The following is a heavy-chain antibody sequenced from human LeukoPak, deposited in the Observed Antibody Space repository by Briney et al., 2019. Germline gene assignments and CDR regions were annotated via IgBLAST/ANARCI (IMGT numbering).Heavy chain of an antibody. CDR3: ARVHDPSIEYYDILTGYRGVDNAFDI. CDR2: ISAYNGNT. D-gene: IGHD3-9*01. CDR1: GYTFTSYG. Sequence: ASVKVSCKASGYTFTSYGISWVRQAPGQGLEWMGWISAYNGNTNYAQKLQGRVTMTTDTSTSTAYMELRSLRSDDTAVYYCARVHDPSIEYYDILTGYRGVDNAFDIWGQGTMVTVSS. V-gene: IGHV1-18*01. J-gene: IGHJ3*02.